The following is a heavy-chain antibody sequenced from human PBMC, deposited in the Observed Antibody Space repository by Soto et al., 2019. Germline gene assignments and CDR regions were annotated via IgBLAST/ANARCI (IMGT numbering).Heavy chain of an antibody. J-gene: IGHJ6*02. D-gene: IGHD3-16*01. CDR3: VMVDNYVTPTPQDV. CDR2: ISPYTGNT. V-gene: IGHV1-18*01. CDR1: GYIFVNYG. Sequence: QVQLVQSGDEVKKPGASVKVSCKASGYIFVNYGIAWVRQAPRQGLEWMGWISPYTGNTHSASKVQGRLTMTTDTSKGTAYMDLGSLTSDDTAVYYCVMVDNYVTPTPQDVWGQGTTVTVSS.